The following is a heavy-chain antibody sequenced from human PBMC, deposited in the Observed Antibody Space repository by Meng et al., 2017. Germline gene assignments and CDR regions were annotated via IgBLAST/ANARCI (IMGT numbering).Heavy chain of an antibody. D-gene: IGHD6-13*01. V-gene: IGHV1-2*06. CDR1: GYNFPDYY. Sequence: QVQLETSGAEVTKPGAPVKVSCKPSGYNFPDYYIHWVRQAPGQGLEWMGRIDPKNGDTHYAQKFQGRVTMTGDTSISTAYMDLSGLRSDDTAVYYCARDEDISAAGKLFGDYWGQGTLVTVSS. J-gene: IGHJ4*02. CDR3: ARDEDISAAGKLFGDY. CDR2: IDPKNGDT.